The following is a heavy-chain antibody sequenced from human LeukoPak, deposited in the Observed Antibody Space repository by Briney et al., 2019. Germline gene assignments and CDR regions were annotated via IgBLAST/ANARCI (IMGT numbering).Heavy chain of an antibody. CDR3: ARGGSSWQSFDY. CDR2: IYTSGST. V-gene: IGHV4-4*07. J-gene: IGHJ4*02. CDR1: GGPISNYY. D-gene: IGHD6-13*01. Sequence: PSETLSLTCTVSGGPISNYYWSWIRQPAGKGLEWIGRIYTSGSTNYNPSLKSRVTMSVNTSKNQFSLKLSSVTAADTAVYYCARGGSSWQSFDYWGQGTLVTVSS.